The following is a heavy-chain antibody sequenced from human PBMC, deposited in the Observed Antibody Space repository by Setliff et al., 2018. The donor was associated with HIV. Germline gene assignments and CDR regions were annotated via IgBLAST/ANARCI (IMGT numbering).Heavy chain of an antibody. J-gene: IGHJ4*02. CDR3: VKGAGGYYDY. D-gene: IGHD2-15*01. V-gene: IGHV1-2*02. CDR2: IDPNSGDT. Sequence: GASVMVSCKASGGTFSSYAISWVRQAPGQGLEWMGGIDPNSGDTNYAQKFQGRVTMARDTSISTAYMELNRLTSDDTALYYCVKGAGGYYDYWSQGALVTVSS. CDR1: GGTFSSYA.